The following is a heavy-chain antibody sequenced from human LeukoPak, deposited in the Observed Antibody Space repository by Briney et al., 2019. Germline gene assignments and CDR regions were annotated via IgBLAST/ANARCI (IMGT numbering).Heavy chain of an antibody. Sequence: GESLKISCKGSGYIFTSNWIGWVRQMPGKGLEWMAIIYPGDSDTRYSTSFQGQVTISADKSISTAYLQWSSLQASDTAMYYCARLPGAGALDAFDIWGQGTMVTVSS. CDR3: ARLPGAGALDAFDI. V-gene: IGHV5-51*01. D-gene: IGHD1-26*01. CDR2: IYPGDSDT. J-gene: IGHJ3*02. CDR1: GYIFTSNW.